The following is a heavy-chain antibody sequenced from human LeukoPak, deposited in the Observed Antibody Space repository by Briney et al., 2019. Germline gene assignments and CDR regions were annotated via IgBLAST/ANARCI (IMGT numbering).Heavy chain of an antibody. Sequence: SQTLSLTCTVSGGSISSGGYYWSWIRQHPGKGLEWIGYIYYSGSTYYNPSLKSRVMISADTSKNQFSLKLSSVTAADTAVYYCARGGTYTDYDPDFDIWGQGTLVTVSS. CDR3: ARGGTYTDYDPDFDI. J-gene: IGHJ4*02. CDR1: GGSISSGGYY. D-gene: IGHD5-12*01. CDR2: IYYSGST. V-gene: IGHV4-31*03.